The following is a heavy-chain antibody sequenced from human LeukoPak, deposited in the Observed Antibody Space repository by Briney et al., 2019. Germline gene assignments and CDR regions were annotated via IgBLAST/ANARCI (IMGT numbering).Heavy chain of an antibody. CDR2: ISGSSTFM. V-gene: IGHV3-21*06. CDR3: ARDRGLLAMIDERQPDY. CDR1: GFTFSSYA. Sequence: RAGGSLRLSCTASGFTFSSYAMSWVRQAPGKGLEWVSSISGSSTFMYYADSVKGRFTISRDNAKNSLYLQMSSLRAEDTAVYYCARDRGLLAMIDERQPDYWGQGTLVTVSS. D-gene: IGHD5-12*01. J-gene: IGHJ4*02.